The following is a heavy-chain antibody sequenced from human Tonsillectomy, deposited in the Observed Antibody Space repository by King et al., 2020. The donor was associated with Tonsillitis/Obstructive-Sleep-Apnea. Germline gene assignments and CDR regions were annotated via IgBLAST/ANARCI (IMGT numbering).Heavy chain of an antibody. Sequence: PLQESGPGLLKPPGTLSLTCAVSGGSISSSNWWSWVRQPPGKGLEWIGEIHHSGSTNDNPSLKSRVTISVDKSKNQFSLKLSSVTAADTAVYYCARIAYSSSSSAFDIWGQGTMVTVSS. CDR1: GGSISSSNW. J-gene: IGHJ3*02. CDR2: IHHSGST. D-gene: IGHD6-6*01. CDR3: ARIAYSSSSSAFDI. V-gene: IGHV4-4*03.